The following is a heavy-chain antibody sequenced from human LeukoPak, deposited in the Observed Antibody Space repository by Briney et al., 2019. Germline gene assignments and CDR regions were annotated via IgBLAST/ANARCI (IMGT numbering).Heavy chain of an antibody. CDR2: ITFSSSII. V-gene: IGHV3-48*01. CDR3: AKVIAYSFYYDSSGLRDY. Sequence: GGSLRLSCAASGFTFSSYSMNWVRQAPGKGLEWVSYITFSSSIIYYADSVKGRFTISRDNAKNSLYLQMNSLRAEDTAVYYCAKVIAYSFYYDSSGLRDYWGQGTLVTVS. CDR1: GFTFSSYS. D-gene: IGHD3-22*01. J-gene: IGHJ4*02.